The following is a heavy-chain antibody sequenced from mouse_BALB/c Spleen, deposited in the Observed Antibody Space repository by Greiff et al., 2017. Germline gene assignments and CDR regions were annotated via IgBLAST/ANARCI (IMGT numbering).Heavy chain of an antibody. D-gene: IGHD1-1*01. V-gene: IGHV1S127*01. CDR3: ARCTTVVATDFDY. CDR2: IDPSDSET. Sequence: VQLQQSGPQLVRPGASVKISCKASGYSFTSYWMHWVKQRPGQGLEWIGMIDPSDSETRLNQKFKDKATLTVDKSSSTAYMQLSSPTSEDSAVYYCARCTTVVATDFDYWGQGTTLTVSS. J-gene: IGHJ2*01. CDR1: GYSFTSYW.